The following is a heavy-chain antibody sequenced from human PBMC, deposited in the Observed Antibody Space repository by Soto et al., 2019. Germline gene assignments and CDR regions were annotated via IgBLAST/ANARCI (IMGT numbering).Heavy chain of an antibody. Sequence: ASVKVSCKASGYTFTNYGISWVRQAPGQGLEWIGWISAYNGKIDYAQKVQGRITMTTDTSTSTAFMELRSLRSDDTAVYYCALVTIPQIYYYGPAVWGQGTTVTVSS. J-gene: IGHJ6*02. CDR2: ISAYNGKI. V-gene: IGHV1-18*01. CDR3: ALVTIPQIYYYGPAV. CDR1: GYTFTNYG. D-gene: IGHD3-16*01.